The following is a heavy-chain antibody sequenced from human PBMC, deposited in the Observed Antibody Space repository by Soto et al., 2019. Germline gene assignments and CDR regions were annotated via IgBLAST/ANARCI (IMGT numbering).Heavy chain of an antibody. Sequence: EVQLVESGGGLVKPGGSLRLSCAASGFIFSNAWMSWVRQAPGKGLEWVGRIKSKADGGTTNYAAPVKGRFNISRDGSKSTLYLKMNGLKAEDTAVYSCTTGWSSKDYWGQGTLVSVSS. CDR2: IKSKADGGTT. J-gene: IGHJ4*02. V-gene: IGHV3-15*01. D-gene: IGHD3-3*01. CDR3: TTGWSSKDY. CDR1: GFIFSNAW.